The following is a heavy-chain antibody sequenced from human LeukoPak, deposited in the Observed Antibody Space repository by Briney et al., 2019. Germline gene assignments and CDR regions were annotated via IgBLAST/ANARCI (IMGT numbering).Heavy chain of an antibody. D-gene: IGHD3-22*01. Sequence: SVKVSCKASGGTFSSYAISWVRQAPGQGLEWMGGIIPIFGTANYAQKFQGRVTITADKSTSTAYMELSSLRSEDTAVYYCAKGYGEDSSGYYYYYYYMDVWGKGTTVTVSS. V-gene: IGHV1-69*06. CDR3: AKGYGEDSSGYYYYYYYMDV. CDR2: IIPIFGTA. J-gene: IGHJ6*03. CDR1: GGTFSSYA.